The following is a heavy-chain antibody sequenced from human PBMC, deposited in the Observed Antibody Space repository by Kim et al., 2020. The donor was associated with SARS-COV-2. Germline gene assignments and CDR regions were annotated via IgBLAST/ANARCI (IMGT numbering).Heavy chain of an antibody. CDR1: GFKFGDFY. Sequence: RGSLRLSCTASGFKFGDFYMSWIRQAPGKGLESLSYISPSGHDINYADSVKGRFTISRDNAKNSLYLQMNSLRDEDTAVYYCSRDPRPLDYWGQGTLVTVSS. CDR3: SRDPRPLDY. J-gene: IGHJ4*02. V-gene: IGHV3-11*01. CDR2: ISPSGHDI.